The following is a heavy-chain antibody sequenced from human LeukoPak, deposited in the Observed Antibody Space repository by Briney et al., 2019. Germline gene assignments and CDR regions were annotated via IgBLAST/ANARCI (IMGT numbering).Heavy chain of an antibody. CDR3: ARVVVPAARRRPDWFDP. V-gene: IGHV4-30-4*08. CDR1: GGSISSGDYY. D-gene: IGHD2-2*01. Sequence: NTSETLSLTCTVSGGSISSGDYYWSWIRQPPGKGLEWIGYIYYSGSTYYNPSLKSRVTISVDTSKNQFSLKLSSVTAADTAVYYCARVVVPAARRRPDWFDPWGQGTLVTVSS. J-gene: IGHJ5*02. CDR2: IYYSGST.